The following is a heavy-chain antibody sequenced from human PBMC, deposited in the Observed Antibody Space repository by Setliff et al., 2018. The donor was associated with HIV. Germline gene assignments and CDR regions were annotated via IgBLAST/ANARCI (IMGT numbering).Heavy chain of an antibody. V-gene: IGHV4-59*01. CDR2: IYYRGGT. CDR3: ARATATWLVDN. D-gene: IGHD2-15*01. Sequence: PSETLSLTCNVSGASISSYYWSWIRQPPGKGLEWIGYIYYRGGTNYNPSLKSRLTISVDAAKNQFSLKLSSVTTADTAVYYCARATATWLVDNWGRGTLVTVS. CDR1: GASISSYY. J-gene: IGHJ4*02.